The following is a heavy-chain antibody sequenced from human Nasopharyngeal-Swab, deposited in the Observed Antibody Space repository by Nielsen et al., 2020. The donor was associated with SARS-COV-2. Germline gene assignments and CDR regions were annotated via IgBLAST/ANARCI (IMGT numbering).Heavy chain of an antibody. CDR3: ARADNWNYGGYYYYGMDV. V-gene: IGHV4-34*01. Sequence: SETLSLTCAVYGESFSGYYWSWIRQPPGKGLEWIGEINHSGSTNYNPSLKSRVTISVDTSKNQFSLKLSSVTAADTAVYYCARADNWNYGGYYYYGMDVWGQGTTVTVSS. D-gene: IGHD1-7*01. CDR2: INHSGST. CDR1: GESFSGYY. J-gene: IGHJ6*02.